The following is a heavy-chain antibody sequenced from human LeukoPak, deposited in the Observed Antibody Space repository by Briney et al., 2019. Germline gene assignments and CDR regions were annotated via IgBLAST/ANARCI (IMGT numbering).Heavy chain of an antibody. J-gene: IGHJ6*04. D-gene: IGHD3-10*01. CDR2: INHSGNT. CDR3: ARGGVYYGSGSYDYYYYYYGMDV. V-gene: IGHV4-34*01. Sequence: SETLSLTCAVYGGSFSGYYWSWIRQPPGKGLEWIGEINHSGNTNYNPSLKSRVTISVDTSKNQFSLKLSSVTAADTAVYYCARGGVYYGSGSYDYYYYYYGMDVWGKGTTVTVSS. CDR1: GGSFSGYY.